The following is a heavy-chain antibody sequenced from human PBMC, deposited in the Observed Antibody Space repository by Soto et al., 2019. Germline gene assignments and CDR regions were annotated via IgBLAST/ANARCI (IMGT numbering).Heavy chain of an antibody. CDR3: GKLGSFNVAAGFDS. CDR2: ISYDGSNK. CDR1: GFTFSSYG. V-gene: IGHV3-30*18. D-gene: IGHD6-13*01. Sequence: GGSLRLSCAASGFTFSSYGMHWVRQAPGKGLEWVAVISYDGSNKYYADSVKGRFTISRDNSKNTLSLQMNSLRAEDTAVYYCGKLGSFNVAAGFDSWGQGTLVTAPQ. J-gene: IGHJ4*02.